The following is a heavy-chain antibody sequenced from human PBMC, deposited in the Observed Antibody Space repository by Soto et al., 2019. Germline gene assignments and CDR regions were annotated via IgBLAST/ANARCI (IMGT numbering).Heavy chain of an antibody. CDR2: ISSDGNIQ. CDR3: AKDWGVHSSSIAYYYDY. D-gene: IGHD6-13*01. J-gene: IGHJ4*02. V-gene: IGHV3-30*18. CDR1: GFTFSSYA. Sequence: PGGSLRLSCAASGFTFSSYAMHWVRQAPGKGLEWVTLISSDGNIQYYADSVEGRFTTSRDNSRNTLYLQMTSLRPDDTAVYYCAKDWGVHSSSIAYYYDYWGLGTLVTVSS.